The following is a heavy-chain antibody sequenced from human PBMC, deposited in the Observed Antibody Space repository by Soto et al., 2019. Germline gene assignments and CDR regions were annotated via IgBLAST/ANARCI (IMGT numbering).Heavy chain of an antibody. Sequence: GGSLRLSCAASGFTFSSYGMHWVRQAPGKGLEWVAVIWYDGSNKYYADSVKGRFTISRDNSKNTLYLQMNSLRAEDTAVYYWARVSRYGGYYVVYWGQGTLVTVSS. CDR1: GFTFSSYG. V-gene: IGHV3-33*01. CDR2: IWYDGSNK. J-gene: IGHJ4*02. CDR3: ARVSRYGGYYVVY. D-gene: IGHD5-12*01.